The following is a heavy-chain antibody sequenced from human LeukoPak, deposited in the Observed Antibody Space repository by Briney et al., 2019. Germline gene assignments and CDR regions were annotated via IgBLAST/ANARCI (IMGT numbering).Heavy chain of an antibody. J-gene: IGHJ4*02. V-gene: IGHV3-21*01. Sequence: GGSLRLSCAASGSTFSTYTMNWVRQAPGKGLEWVSSISSSNTYIYYADSMKGRFTISRDNAKNSLYLQMNSLRAEDTAVYYCARDRHYCSSTNCYFFDYWGQGTLVTVSS. CDR1: GSTFSTYT. CDR3: ARDRHYCSSTNCYFFDY. CDR2: ISSSNTYI. D-gene: IGHD2-2*01.